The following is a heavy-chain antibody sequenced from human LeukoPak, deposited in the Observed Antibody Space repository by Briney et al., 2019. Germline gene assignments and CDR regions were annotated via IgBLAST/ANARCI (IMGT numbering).Heavy chain of an antibody. V-gene: IGHV3-9*01. CDR1: GFTFDDYA. J-gene: IGHJ4*02. CDR3: AKDISSSGWYYFDY. D-gene: IGHD6-19*01. CDR2: ISWNSGSI. Sequence: PGGSLRLSCAASGFTFDDYAMHWVRQAPGKGLEWVSGISWNSGSIGYADSVKGRFTISRDNAKNSLYLQMYSLRAEDTALYYCAKDISSSGWYYFDYWGQGTLVTVSS.